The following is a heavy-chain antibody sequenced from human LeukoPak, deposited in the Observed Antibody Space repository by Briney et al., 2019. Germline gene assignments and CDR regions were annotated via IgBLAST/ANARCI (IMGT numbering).Heavy chain of an antibody. Sequence: PGGSLRLSCAASGFTFSSYAMHWVRQAPGKGLEWVAVISYDGSNKYYADSVKGRFTISRDNSKNTLYLQMNSLRAEDTAVYYCAKVAAAGPPYNWFDPWGQGTLVIVSS. D-gene: IGHD6-13*01. CDR3: AKVAAAGPPYNWFDP. CDR1: GFTFSSYA. CDR2: ISYDGSNK. V-gene: IGHV3-30-3*01. J-gene: IGHJ5*02.